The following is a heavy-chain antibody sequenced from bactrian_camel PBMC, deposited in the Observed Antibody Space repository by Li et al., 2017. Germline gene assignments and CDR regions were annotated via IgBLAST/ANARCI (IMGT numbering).Heavy chain of an antibody. CDR1: GITKRNYA. CDR2: IYTGSSVT. V-gene: IGHV3S54*01. J-gene: IGHJ4*01. CDR3: AASLGVICYGGSWGNPYEYDY. Sequence: HVQLVESGGGSVEAGGSLRLSCTASGITKRNYAIGWYRQAPGTKREEEREWVAVIYTGSSVTHYAPSVKGRFIISQDSPKHTLYLQMNNLKPEDTAMYYCAASLGVICYGGSWGNPYEYDYWGQGTQVTVS. D-gene: IGHD6*01.